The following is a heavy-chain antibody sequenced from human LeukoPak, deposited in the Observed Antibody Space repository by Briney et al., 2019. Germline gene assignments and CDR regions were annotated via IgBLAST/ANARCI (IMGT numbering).Heavy chain of an antibody. J-gene: IGHJ4*02. V-gene: IGHV3-23*01. Sequence: GGSLRLSCAASGFTFSSYGMSWVRQAPGKGLEWVSGISGSGGSTYYADSVKGRFTISRDNSKNTLYLQMNSLRAEDTAVYYCARRSGIAVAGAFDYWGQGTLVTVSS. CDR1: GFTFSSYG. D-gene: IGHD6-19*01. CDR3: ARRSGIAVAGAFDY. CDR2: ISGSGGST.